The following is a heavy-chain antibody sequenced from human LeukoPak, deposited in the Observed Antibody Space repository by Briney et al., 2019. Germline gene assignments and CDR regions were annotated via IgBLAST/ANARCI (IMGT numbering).Heavy chain of an antibody. CDR3: AKTIFGVDDAFDI. CDR2: FYHSGIS. V-gene: IGHV4-30-2*02. D-gene: IGHD3-3*01. Sequence: SETLSLTCTVSGGSISSGGYYWNWIRQPPGKGLEWIGYFYHSGISYYNPSLKSRVTISVDTSKNQFSLKLNSVTAADTAVYYCAKTIFGVDDAFDIWGQGTMVTVSS. J-gene: IGHJ3*02. CDR1: GGSISSGGYY.